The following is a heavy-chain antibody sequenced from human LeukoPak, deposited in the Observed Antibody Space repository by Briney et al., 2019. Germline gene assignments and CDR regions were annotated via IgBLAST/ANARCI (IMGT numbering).Heavy chain of an antibody. CDR1: GGSISSYY. V-gene: IGHV4-59*12. J-gene: IGHJ4*02. CDR3: ARARRDSGYYRIDY. D-gene: IGHD3-3*01. CDR2: IYYSGST. Sequence: SETLSLTCTVSGGSISSYYWSWIRQPPGRGLEWIGYIYYSGSTNYNPSPNRRVTISVDTSKNQFSLTLSAVTAADTALYYCARARRDSGYYRIDYWGQGTLVTVSS.